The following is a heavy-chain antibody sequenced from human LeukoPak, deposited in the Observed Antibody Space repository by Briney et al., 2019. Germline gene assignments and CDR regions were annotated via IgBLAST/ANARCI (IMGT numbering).Heavy chain of an antibody. CDR2: INAYNGDT. D-gene: IGHD3-10*01. V-gene: IGHV1-18*01. CDR3: ARDGSGVWFDY. CDR1: NYTFASYG. J-gene: IGHJ4*02. Sequence: ASVKVSCKASNYTFASYGISWVRQAPGQGLEWMAWINAYNGDTNYAQKLQGRVTLTTETSTSTAYMELRSLRSDDTAVYYCARDGSGVWFDYWGQGTLVTVSS.